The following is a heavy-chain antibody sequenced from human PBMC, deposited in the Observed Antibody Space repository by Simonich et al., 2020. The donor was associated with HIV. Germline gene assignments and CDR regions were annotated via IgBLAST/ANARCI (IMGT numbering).Heavy chain of an antibody. CDR1: GYPFTTHA. CDR2: INTNTGNP. Sequence: QVQLVQSGSELKKPGASVNVSCKASGYPFTTHARNWVGPAPGQGLEWMGGINTNTGNPTYAQGFTGRFVFSLDTSVSTAYLQISSLKDEDTAVYYCVREVRSFDYWGQGTLVTVSS. D-gene: IGHD4-17*01. J-gene: IGHJ4*02. V-gene: IGHV7-4-1*02. CDR3: VREVRSFDY.